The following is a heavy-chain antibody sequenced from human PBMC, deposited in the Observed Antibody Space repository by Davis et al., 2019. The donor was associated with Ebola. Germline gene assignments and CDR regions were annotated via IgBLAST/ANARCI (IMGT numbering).Heavy chain of an antibody. D-gene: IGHD2-15*01. CDR2: IYSGGST. Sequence: PGGSLRLSCAASGFTVSSNYMSWVRQAPGKGLEWVSVIYSGGSTYYADSVKGRFTISRDNSKNTLYLQMNSLRAEDTAVYYCARVVCSGGSCYSDYWGQGTLVTVSS. V-gene: IGHV3-53*01. J-gene: IGHJ4*02. CDR1: GFTVSSNY. CDR3: ARVVCSGGSCYSDY.